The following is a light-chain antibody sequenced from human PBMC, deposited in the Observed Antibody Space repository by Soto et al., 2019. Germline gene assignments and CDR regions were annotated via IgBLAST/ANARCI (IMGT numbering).Light chain of an antibody. V-gene: IGKV3-20*01. Sequence: EIVLTQSPGTLSLSPGERATLSCRASQSVSSTYLAWYQQNPGQPPRRLIYGASSRATGIPDRFSGSGSGTDFTLTISRLELEDFAVYYCQQNGSSPPFTFGPGTKVDSK. J-gene: IGKJ3*01. CDR3: QQNGSSPPFT. CDR1: QSVSSTY. CDR2: GAS.